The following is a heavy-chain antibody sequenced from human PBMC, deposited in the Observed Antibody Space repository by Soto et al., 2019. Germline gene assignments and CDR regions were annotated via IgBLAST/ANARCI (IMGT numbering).Heavy chain of an antibody. Sequence: PGGSLRLSCAASGFTFSSYWMSWVRQAPGKGLEWVANIKQDGSEKYYVDSVKGRFTISRDNAKNSLYLQMNSLRDEDTAVYFCARCSRNSCYSYGVDVWGQGATVTVSS. CDR2: IKQDGSEK. CDR1: GFTFSSYW. J-gene: IGHJ6*02. CDR3: ARCSRNSCYSYGVDV. D-gene: IGHD2-15*01. V-gene: IGHV3-7*01.